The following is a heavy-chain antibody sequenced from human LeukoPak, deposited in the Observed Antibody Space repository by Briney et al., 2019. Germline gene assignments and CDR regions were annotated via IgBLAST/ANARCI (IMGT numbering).Heavy chain of an antibody. CDR2: IYYSGST. CDR1: GGSISSYY. J-gene: IGHJ6*02. Sequence: SETLSLTCTVSGGSISSYYWSWIRQPPGKGLEWIGYIYYSGSTNYNPSLKSRVTISVDTSKNQFSLKLSSVTAADTAVYYCARGGCSYGYGGMDVWGQGTTVTVSS. CDR3: ARGGCSYGYGGMDV. V-gene: IGHV4-59*01. D-gene: IGHD5-18*01.